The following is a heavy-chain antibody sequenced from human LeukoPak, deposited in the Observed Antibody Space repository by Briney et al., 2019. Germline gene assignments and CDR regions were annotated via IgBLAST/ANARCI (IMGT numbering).Heavy chain of an antibody. CDR2: VKQDSSQK. J-gene: IGHJ4*02. Sequence: GGSLRLSCAASGFTFSDYWMTWVRQAPGKGLEWVANVKQDSSQKYYMDSVKGRFTISRDNAKTSLYLQLNSPRAEDTAMYYCVRDTGGSGSYPDYWGQGTLVTVSS. V-gene: IGHV3-7*01. CDR3: VRDTGGSGSYPDY. D-gene: IGHD1-26*01. CDR1: GFTFSDYW.